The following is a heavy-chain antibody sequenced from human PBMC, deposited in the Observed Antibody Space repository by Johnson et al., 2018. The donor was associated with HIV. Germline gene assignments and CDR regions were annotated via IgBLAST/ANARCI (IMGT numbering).Heavy chain of an antibody. CDR1: GFTFSSYG. CDR2: IRNKANSYTT. CDR3: ARERPGYGGHDAFDI. V-gene: IGHV3-72*01. Sequence: VQLVESGGGVVQPGRSLRLSCAASGFTFSSYGMHWVRQAPGKGLEWVGRIRNKANSYTTEYAASVKGRFTILRDDSKNSLYLQMNSLRAEDTAVYHCARERPGYGGHDAFDIWGRGTMVTVSS. J-gene: IGHJ3*02. D-gene: IGHD4-23*01.